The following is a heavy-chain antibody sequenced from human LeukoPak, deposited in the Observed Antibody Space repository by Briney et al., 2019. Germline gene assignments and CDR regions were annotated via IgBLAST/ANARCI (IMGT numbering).Heavy chain of an antibody. J-gene: IGHJ4*02. V-gene: IGHV3-49*03. CDR3: TRVGHYEGSPDY. CDR2: IRSKAYGGTT. D-gene: IGHD3-22*01. CDR1: GFTFGDYA. Sequence: GGSLRLSCTASGFTFGDYAMSWFRQAPGKGLEWVGFIRSKAYGGTTEYAASVKGRFTISRDDSKSIAYLQMSSLKTEDTAVYYCTRVGHYEGSPDYWGQGTLVTVSS.